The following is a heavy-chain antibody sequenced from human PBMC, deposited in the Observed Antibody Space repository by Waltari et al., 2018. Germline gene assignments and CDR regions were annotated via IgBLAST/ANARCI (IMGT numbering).Heavy chain of an antibody. CDR3: AKAGDSIAARPVYFDY. V-gene: IGHV3-23*01. CDR2: ST. Sequence: STYYADSVKGRFTISRDNSKNTLYLQMNSLRAEDTAVYYCAKAGDSIAARPVYFDYWGQGTLVTVSS. D-gene: IGHD6-6*01. J-gene: IGHJ4*02.